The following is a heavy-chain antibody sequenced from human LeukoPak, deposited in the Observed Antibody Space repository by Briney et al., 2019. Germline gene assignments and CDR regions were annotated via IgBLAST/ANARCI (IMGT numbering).Heavy chain of an antibody. J-gene: IGHJ3*02. CDR1: GFTFSSYG. V-gene: IGHV3-20*04. Sequence: PGGTLRLSCAASGFTFSSYGMSWVRQAPGKGLEWVSAISGSGGSTGYADSVKGRFTISRDNAKNSLYLQMNSLRAEDTALYYRARGGGYDKADGFDIWGQGTMVTVSS. CDR3: ARGGGYDKADGFDI. D-gene: IGHD5-12*01. CDR2: ISGSGGST.